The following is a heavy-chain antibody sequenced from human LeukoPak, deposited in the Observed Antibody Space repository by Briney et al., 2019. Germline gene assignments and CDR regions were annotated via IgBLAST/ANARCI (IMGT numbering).Heavy chain of an antibody. CDR2: ISGSGGST. V-gene: IGHV3-23*01. CDR1: GFTFSSYA. Sequence: GGSLRLSCSGSGFTFSSYAMRWVRQAPGKGLEGVSAISGSGGSTYYAASVKGRFTISRDSSKNNLYLHMTSLRDEDTALYSCAKGAFDVWGQGTVVIVSS. J-gene: IGHJ3*01. CDR3: AKGAFDV.